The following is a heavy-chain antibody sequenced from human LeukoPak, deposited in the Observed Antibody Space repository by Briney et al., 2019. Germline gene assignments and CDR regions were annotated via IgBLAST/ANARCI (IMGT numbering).Heavy chain of an antibody. V-gene: IGHV3-30*02. CDR1: GFTFSSYG. D-gene: IGHD1-26*01. CDR3: AKAGGREPDY. J-gene: IGHJ4*02. Sequence: GGSLRLYCAASGFTFSSYGMHGVRQAPGKGGEWVAFIRNDVTNKCYADSMKGRFTTSRDNYKNTLYLKMSSLRAEDTAVHYCAKAGGREPDYWGQGTLVTVSS. CDR2: IRNDVTNK.